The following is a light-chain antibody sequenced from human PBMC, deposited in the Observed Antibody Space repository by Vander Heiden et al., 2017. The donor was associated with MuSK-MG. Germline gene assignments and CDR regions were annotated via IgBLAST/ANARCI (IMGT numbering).Light chain of an antibody. J-gene: IGKJ5*01. CDR3: QQCDSTPIT. CDR2: AAS. CDR1: QSISSY. Sequence: DSQMTHSPSSLSASVGDRVTITCRASQSISSYLTWYQQKPGKAPKLLIYAASSLQSGVPSRFSGSGSGTDFTLTISSLQPEDFATYYCQQCDSTPITFGQGTRVEIK. V-gene: IGKV1-39*01.